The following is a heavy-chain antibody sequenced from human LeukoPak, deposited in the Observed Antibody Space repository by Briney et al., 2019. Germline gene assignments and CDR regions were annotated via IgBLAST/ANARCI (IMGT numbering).Heavy chain of an antibody. CDR2: IKQDGSEE. V-gene: IGHV3-7*01. J-gene: IGHJ5*02. D-gene: IGHD5-18*01. CDR1: GFTFSSYW. Sequence: GGSLRLSCAASGFTFSSYWMSWVRQAPGKGLEWVANIKQDGSEEYYVDSVKGRFTISRDNAKNSLYLQMNSLRAEDTAVYYCARDQYSYGYDWFDPWGQGTLVTVSS. CDR3: ARDQYSYGYDWFDP.